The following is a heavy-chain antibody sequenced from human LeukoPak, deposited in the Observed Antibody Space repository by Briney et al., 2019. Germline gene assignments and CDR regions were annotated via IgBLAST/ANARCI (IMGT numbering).Heavy chain of an antibody. CDR1: GFTFSSYS. CDR3: AHSSGYAYGLDY. CDR2: ISSSSSYI. Sequence: GGSLRLSCAASGFTFSSYSMSWVRQAPGKGLEWVSSISSSSSYIYYADSVKGRSTISRDNAENSLYLQMNSLRAEDTAVYYCAHSSGYAYGLDYWGQGALVTVSS. J-gene: IGHJ4*02. D-gene: IGHD5-18*01. V-gene: IGHV3-21*01.